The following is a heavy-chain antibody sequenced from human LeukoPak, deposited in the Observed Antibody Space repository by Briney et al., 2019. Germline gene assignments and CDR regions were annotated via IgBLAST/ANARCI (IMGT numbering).Heavy chain of an antibody. CDR1: GFTFSSHS. D-gene: IGHD3-10*02. J-gene: IGHJ6*04. CDR3: AELGITMIGGV. CDR2: ITSSGRYI. Sequence: PGGSLRLSCAASGFTFSSHSMNWVRQAPGKGLEWVSSITSSGRYIYDADSVKGRFTISRDNAKNSLYLQMNSLRAEDTAVYYCAELGITMIGGVWGKGTTVTISS. V-gene: IGHV3-21*01.